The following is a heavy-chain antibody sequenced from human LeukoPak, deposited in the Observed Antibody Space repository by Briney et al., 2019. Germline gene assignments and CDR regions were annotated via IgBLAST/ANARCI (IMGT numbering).Heavy chain of an antibody. D-gene: IGHD6-13*01. CDR2: IYYSGST. V-gene: IGHV4-59*08. CDR3: ARLGIPYSSSWYNWFDP. Sequence: SQTLSLTCTVAAGSITSYYWGWVRHPPGNGLEWNGYIYYSGSTNYNPTLKSRVTISVDTSKNQVSLKLSSVTAADTAVYYCARLGIPYSSSWYNWFDPWGQGTLVTVSS. J-gene: IGHJ5*02. CDR1: AGSITSYY.